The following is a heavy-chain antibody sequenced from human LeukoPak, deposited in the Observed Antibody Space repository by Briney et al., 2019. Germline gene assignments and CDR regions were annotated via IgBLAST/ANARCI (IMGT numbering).Heavy chain of an antibody. Sequence: GGSLRLSCSASGFTFSSYAMHWVRQAPGKGLEYVSAISSNGGSTYYADSVKCRFTISRDNSKNTLYLQMSSLRAEDTAVYYCVRHSYSSGWYGFSVFDYWGQGTLVTVSS. CDR1: GFTFSSYA. V-gene: IGHV3-64D*06. CDR2: ISSNGGST. CDR3: VRHSYSSGWYGFSVFDY. J-gene: IGHJ4*02. D-gene: IGHD6-19*01.